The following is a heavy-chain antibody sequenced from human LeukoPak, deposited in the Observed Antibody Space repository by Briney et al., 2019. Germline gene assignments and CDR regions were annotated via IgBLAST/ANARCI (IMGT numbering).Heavy chain of an antibody. CDR1: GYTFTSSA. CDR3: ARAHPYGDYRFDY. D-gene: IGHD4-17*01. Sequence: ASVKVSCMASGYTFTSSAMHWVRPAPGQRLEWMRWINAGNGNTKYSQKFQGRVTITRDTSANTAYMELSSLRSEDTAVYYCARAHPYGDYRFDYWGQGTLVTVSS. CDR2: INAGNGNT. V-gene: IGHV1-3*01. J-gene: IGHJ4*02.